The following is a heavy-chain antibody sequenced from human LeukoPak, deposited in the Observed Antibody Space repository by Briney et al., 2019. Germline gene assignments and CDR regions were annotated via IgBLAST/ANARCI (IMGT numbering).Heavy chain of an antibody. Sequence: GGSLRLSCTTSGFTLATYSMSWVSQAPGQGLEWVASIFGSASKIYHADSVKGRFTVSRDNSKNTLYLQMNGLRVEDTALYYCVKDRVPDSGWSFDVWGRGTMVTVSA. CDR3: VKDRVPDSGWSFDV. D-gene: IGHD6-19*01. V-gene: IGHV3-23*01. CDR2: IFGSASKI. J-gene: IGHJ3*01. CDR1: GFTLATYS.